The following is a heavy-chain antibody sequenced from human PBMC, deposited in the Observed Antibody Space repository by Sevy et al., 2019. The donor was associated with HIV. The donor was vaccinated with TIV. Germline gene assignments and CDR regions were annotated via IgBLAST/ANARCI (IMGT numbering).Heavy chain of an antibody. CDR3: ARVGGYCSGGSCYPIFDY. D-gene: IGHD2-15*01. Sequence: SETLSLTCTVSDGSISSSSYYWGWIRQPPGKGLEWIGSIYYSGSTYYNPSLKSRVTISVDTSKNQFSLKLSSVTAADTAVYYCARVGGYCSGGSCYPIFDYWGQGTLVTVSS. CDR1: DGSISSSSYY. V-gene: IGHV4-39*01. J-gene: IGHJ4*02. CDR2: IYYSGST.